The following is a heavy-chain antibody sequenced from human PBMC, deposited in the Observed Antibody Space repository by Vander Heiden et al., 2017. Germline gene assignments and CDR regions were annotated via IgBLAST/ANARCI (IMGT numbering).Heavy chain of an antibody. CDR3: ARDRHSWLDY. CDR1: GFTFRAHG. Sequence: QPGRSLRLSCAASGFTFRAHGMHWVRQAPGKGLEWVAVIWYEGINKDYADSVKGRFTISRDNSKNTVYLQMNSLRVEDTAVYYCARDRHSWLDYWGQGTLVTVSS. D-gene: IGHD1-26*01. V-gene: IGHV3-33*01. CDR2: IWYEGINK. J-gene: IGHJ4*02.